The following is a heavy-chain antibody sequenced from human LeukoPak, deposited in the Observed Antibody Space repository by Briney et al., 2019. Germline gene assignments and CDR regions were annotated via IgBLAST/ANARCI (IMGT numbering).Heavy chain of an antibody. J-gene: IGHJ4*02. CDR2: IRNKDNSYTT. CDR3: TRGPPDY. V-gene: IGHV3-72*01. CDR1: GFSFSDHY. Sequence: GTLRLSCAASGFSFSDHYMGWVRQAPGKGLEWIGRIRNKDNSYTTEYAASAKGRFAISRDASKNSLYLQMTSLKAEDTAVYYCTRGPPDYWGQGTLVTVSS.